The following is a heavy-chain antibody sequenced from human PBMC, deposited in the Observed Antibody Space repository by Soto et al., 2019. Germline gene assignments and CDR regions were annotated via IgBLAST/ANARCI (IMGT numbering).Heavy chain of an antibody. CDR2: ISYDGNNK. CDR3: ARDRVVAGIGEIDY. Sequence: QVHLVESGGGVVQPGRSLRLSCAASGFTFSNSAMHWARQAPGKGLEWVAVISYDGNNKYYADSVKGRFTISRDNSMNRLYLQMTSLRPEDTAVYYCARDRVVAGIGEIDYWGQGTLVTVSS. J-gene: IGHJ4*02. CDR1: GFTFSNSA. D-gene: IGHD6-19*01. V-gene: IGHV3-30-3*01.